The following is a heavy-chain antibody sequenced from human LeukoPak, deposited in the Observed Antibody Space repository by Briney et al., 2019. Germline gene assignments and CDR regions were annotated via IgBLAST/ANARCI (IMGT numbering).Heavy chain of an antibody. V-gene: IGHV4-38-2*02. Sequence: PSETLSLTCTVSGYSISSGYYWGWIRQPPGKGLEWIGSIYHSGSTYYNPSLKSRVTISVDTSKNQFSLKLSSVTAADTAVYYCAKGNYYDSSGYLDYWGQGTLVTVPS. J-gene: IGHJ4*02. CDR1: GYSISSGYY. CDR2: IYHSGST. D-gene: IGHD3-22*01. CDR3: AKGNYYDSSGYLDY.